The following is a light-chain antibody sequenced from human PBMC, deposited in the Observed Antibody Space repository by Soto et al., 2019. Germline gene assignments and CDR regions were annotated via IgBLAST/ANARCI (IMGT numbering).Light chain of an antibody. Sequence: DIQMTQSPSSLSASVGDRVTITCRASQTISSWLAWYQQKPGKAPKPLIYKASTLKSGVPSRFSGSGSGTDFTLTISSLEPEDFAVYYCQQRSNWPITFGQGTRLEIK. CDR1: QTISSW. CDR3: QQRSNWPIT. CDR2: KAS. V-gene: IGKV1-5*03. J-gene: IGKJ5*01.